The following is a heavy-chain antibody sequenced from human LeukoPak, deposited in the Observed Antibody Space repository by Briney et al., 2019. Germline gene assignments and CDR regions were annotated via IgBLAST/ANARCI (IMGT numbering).Heavy chain of an antibody. CDR3: ARDIWWYQFDY. D-gene: IGHD2-15*01. Sequence: GGSLRLSCAASGFTFSSYSMNWVRQAPGKGLEWVSNIGTSSTTIYYADSVKGRLTISRDNAKNSLYLQMNSLRAEDTAVYYCARDIWWYQFDYWGQGTLVTVSS. CDR1: GFTFSSYS. CDR2: IGTSSTTI. J-gene: IGHJ4*02. V-gene: IGHV3-48*04.